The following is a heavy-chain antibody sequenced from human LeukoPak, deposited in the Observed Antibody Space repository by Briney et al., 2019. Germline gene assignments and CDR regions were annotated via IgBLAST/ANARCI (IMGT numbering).Heavy chain of an antibody. CDR1: GGSISSYY. CDR3: ASATITVTTGYYYYYMDV. CDR2: IYTSGST. Sequence: SETLSLTCTVSGGSISSYYWSWIRQPAGKGLEWIGRIYTSGSTNYNPSLKSRVTISVDTSKNQFSLKLSSVTAADTAVYYCASATITVTTGYYYYYMDVWGKGTTVTVSS. D-gene: IGHD4-11*01. J-gene: IGHJ6*03. V-gene: IGHV4-4*07.